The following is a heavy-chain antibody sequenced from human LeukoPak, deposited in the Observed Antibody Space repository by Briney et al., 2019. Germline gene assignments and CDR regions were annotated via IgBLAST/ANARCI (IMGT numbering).Heavy chain of an antibody. D-gene: IGHD3-10*01. CDR3: ARAVITMVRGHSSGWYLGSAMAFDI. V-gene: IGHV4-59*01. CDR2: IYYSGST. Sequence: SETLSLTCTVFGGSISSYYWSWIRQPPGKGLEWIGYIYYSGSTNYNPSLKSRVTISVDTSKNQFSLKLSSVTAADTAVYYCARAVITMVRGHSSGWYLGSAMAFDIWGQGTMVTVSS. J-gene: IGHJ3*02. CDR1: GGSISSYY.